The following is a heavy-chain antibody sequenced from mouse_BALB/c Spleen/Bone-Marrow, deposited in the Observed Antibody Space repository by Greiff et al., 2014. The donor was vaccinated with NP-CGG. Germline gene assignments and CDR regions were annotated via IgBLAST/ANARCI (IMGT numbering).Heavy chain of an antibody. D-gene: IGHD1-1*02. V-gene: IGHV5-4*02. CDR2: ISNGGTYT. J-gene: IGHJ4*01. CDR1: GFTFSDFY. CDR3: ARSGERYGAMDY. Sequence: EVMLVESGGGLVKPGGSLNLSCAASGFTFSDFYMFWFRQTPEKRLEWVATISNGGTYTYYPDSVKGRFTISRDNAKNNLYLQMSSLKSEDTAMYYCARSGERYGAMDYWGQGTSVTVTS.